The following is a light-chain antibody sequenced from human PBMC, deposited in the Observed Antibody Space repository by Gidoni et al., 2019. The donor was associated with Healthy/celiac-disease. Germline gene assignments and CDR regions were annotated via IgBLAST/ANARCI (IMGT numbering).Light chain of an antibody. CDR3: QQSYRTPRYT. V-gene: IGKV1-39*01. CDR1: QSIRSY. J-gene: IGKJ2*01. CDR2: GAF. Sequence: DLQMTQSPSSLSASVGDRDTLPCRASQSIRSYLNWYQQKPGKDPKLLIYGAFSLQRGGPLRFSGSGSGTDFTLTISRLQPEDFATYYCQQSYRTPRYTFGQGTKLEIK.